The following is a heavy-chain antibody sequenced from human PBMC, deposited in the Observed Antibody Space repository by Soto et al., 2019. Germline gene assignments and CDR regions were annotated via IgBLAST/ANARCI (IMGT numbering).Heavy chain of an antibody. V-gene: IGHV3-30*18. CDR1: GFTFNSYG. D-gene: IGHD6-13*01. Sequence: QVHLVESGGGVAQPGRSLRLSCAASGFTFNSYGIHWVRQAPGKGLEWVAVISYDGRNTYYGDSVKGRFTVSRDNSKNTLYLQMNSLRAEDTAVYYCAEDRTYSDSWPSGPFDYWGQGTLVTVSS. CDR3: AEDRTYSDSWPSGPFDY. J-gene: IGHJ4*02. CDR2: ISYDGRNT.